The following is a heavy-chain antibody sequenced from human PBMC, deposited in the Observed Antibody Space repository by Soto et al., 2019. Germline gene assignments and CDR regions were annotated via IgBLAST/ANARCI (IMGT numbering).Heavy chain of an antibody. J-gene: IGHJ4*02. V-gene: IGHV3-9*01. CDR3: ARGGPDGFCSGGRCYFDY. Sequence: EVQLVESGGGLVQPGRSLRLSCAASGFTFDDYAMHWVRRVPGKGPEWVSSISWNSNIIGYADSVKGRFTISRDNAKNTLYLQMNSVRPEDTALYYCARGGPDGFCSGGRCYFDYWGQGTLVTVSS. CDR2: ISWNSNII. CDR1: GFTFDDYA. D-gene: IGHD2-15*01.